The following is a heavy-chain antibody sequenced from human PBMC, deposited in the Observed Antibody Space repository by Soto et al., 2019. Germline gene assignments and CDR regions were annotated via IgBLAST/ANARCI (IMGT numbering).Heavy chain of an antibody. CDR1: GFTFSSYA. D-gene: IGHD2-2*01. J-gene: IGHJ4*02. CDR2: ISGSGGST. V-gene: IGHV3-23*01. CDR3: ANRGGDYSSTSWCFDS. Sequence: EVQLLESGGGLVQPGGSLRLSCAASGFTFSSYAMSWVRQAPGKGLEWVSAISGSGGSTYYADSVKGRFTISRDNSKNTLYLQMNSLRAEDTAVYYCANRGGDYSSTSWCFDSWGQGTLVAFSS.